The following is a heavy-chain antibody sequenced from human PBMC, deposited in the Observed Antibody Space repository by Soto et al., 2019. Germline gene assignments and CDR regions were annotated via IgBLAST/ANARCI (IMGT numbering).Heavy chain of an antibody. V-gene: IGHV1-69*01. CDR1: GDTSDSFS. Sequence: QVQLVQSEAEVKKPGSSVRVSCKASGDTSDSFSISWVRQAPGQGLEWMGGIIPMFGTGNYAQKFQGRLTITADESTGTSFMDLKSLRSEDTAVYFCARENRDDNSGWYSSSDWFDPWGQGTLVTVSS. CDR2: IIPMFGTG. J-gene: IGHJ5*02. D-gene: IGHD6-19*01. CDR3: ARENRDDNSGWYSSSDWFDP.